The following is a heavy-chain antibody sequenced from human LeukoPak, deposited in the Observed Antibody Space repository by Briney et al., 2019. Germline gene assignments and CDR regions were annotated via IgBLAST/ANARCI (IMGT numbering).Heavy chain of an antibody. Sequence: SETLSLTCAVFGGSFSGYYWNWIRQPPGKGLEWIGQINPSRNTNYNPSLKSRVTISVDTSKNQFSLKLSSVTAADTAVYYCATTAIWGRRVDYWGQGTLVTVSS. CDR1: GGSFSGYY. CDR2: INPSRNT. CDR3: ATTAIWGRRVDY. V-gene: IGHV4-34*01. D-gene: IGHD3-16*01. J-gene: IGHJ4*02.